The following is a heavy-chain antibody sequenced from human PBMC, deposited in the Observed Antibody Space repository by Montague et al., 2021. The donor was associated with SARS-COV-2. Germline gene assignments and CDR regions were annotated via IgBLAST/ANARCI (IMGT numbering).Heavy chain of an antibody. CDR2: IFYDGST. Sequence: SETLSLTCAVSGGSFSPYHCYWIRQPPGKGLEWIGYIFYDGSTNYNPSLESRLTISLDSSRNQLSLKLTSVTAADTAVYYCARDRLGGPICGWGHGTLVTVSS. J-gene: IGHJ4*01. D-gene: IGHD3-16*01. CDR1: GGSFSPYH. V-gene: IGHV4-59*01. CDR3: ARDRLGGPICG.